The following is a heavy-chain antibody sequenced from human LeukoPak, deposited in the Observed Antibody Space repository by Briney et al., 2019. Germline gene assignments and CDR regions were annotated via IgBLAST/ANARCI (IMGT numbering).Heavy chain of an antibody. Sequence: PGGSLRLSCAASGFTFSSFQMNWVRQAPGKGLEWVSYISDTGTTIYYADSVKGRFTISRDNSKNTLYLQMNSLRAEDTAVYYCATSGSYYRFEYWGQGTLVTVSS. J-gene: IGHJ4*02. CDR3: ATSGSYYRFEY. V-gene: IGHV3-48*03. CDR2: ISDTGTTI. D-gene: IGHD1-26*01. CDR1: GFTFSSFQ.